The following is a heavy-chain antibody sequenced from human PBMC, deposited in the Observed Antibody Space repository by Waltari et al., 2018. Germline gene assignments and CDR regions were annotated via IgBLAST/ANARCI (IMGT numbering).Heavy chain of an antibody. CDR1: GFTFSSYS. CDR3: AKDGGGEVEKYQPGDL. D-gene: IGHD2-21*01. Sequence: EVQLVESGGCLVQPGGSLRLSCAASGFTFSSYSMSWVRQAPGKGLEWVSAISGSGGSTYYADSVKGRFTISRDNAKNTLYLQMNSLRAEDTAVYYCAKDGGGEVEKYQPGDLWGRGTLVTVSS. J-gene: IGHJ2*01. CDR2: ISGSGGST. V-gene: IGHV3-23*04.